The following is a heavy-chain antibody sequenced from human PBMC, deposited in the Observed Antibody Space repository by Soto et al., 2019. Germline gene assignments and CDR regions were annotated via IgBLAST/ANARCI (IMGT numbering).Heavy chain of an antibody. Sequence: GGSLRLSCAASGFTFSSYAMSWVRQAPGKGLEWVSAISGSGGSTYYADSVKGRFTISRDNSKNTLYLQMNSLRAEDTAVYYCAKHYYDSSGYYYAYFDYWGQGTLVTVSS. CDR2: ISGSGGST. CDR1: GFTFSSYA. J-gene: IGHJ4*02. D-gene: IGHD3-22*01. V-gene: IGHV3-23*01. CDR3: AKHYYDSSGYYYAYFDY.